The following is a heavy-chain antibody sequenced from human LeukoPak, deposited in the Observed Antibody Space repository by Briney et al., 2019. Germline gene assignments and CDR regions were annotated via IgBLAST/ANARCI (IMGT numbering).Heavy chain of an antibody. V-gene: IGHV3-21*01. Sequence: GGSLRLSCAAAGFPFSTLTINWVRQAPGKGLEWVSSISSSSSFIFYADSVKGRFTISRDNAKSLLYLQMNSLRAEDTAVYYCARQVYGDYVEYFQHWGQGTLVTVSS. D-gene: IGHD4-17*01. CDR3: ARQVYGDYVEYFQH. CDR1: GFPFSTLT. J-gene: IGHJ1*01. CDR2: ISSSSSFI.